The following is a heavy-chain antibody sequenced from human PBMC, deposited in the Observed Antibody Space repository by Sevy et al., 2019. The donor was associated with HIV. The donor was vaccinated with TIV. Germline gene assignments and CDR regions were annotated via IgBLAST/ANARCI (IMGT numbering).Heavy chain of an antibody. Sequence: GGSLRLSCAASGFTFSSYAMHWVRQAPGKGLEWVAVISYDGSNKYYADSVKGRFTISRDNSKNTLYLQMNSLRAEDXXXXXXXXXXXXXXXXXXXXXXXXGWFDPWGQGTLVTVSS. CDR3: XXXXXXXXXXXXXXXXXXGWFDP. CDR1: GFTFSSYA. J-gene: IGHJ5*02. V-gene: IGHV3-30-3*01. CDR2: ISYDGSNK.